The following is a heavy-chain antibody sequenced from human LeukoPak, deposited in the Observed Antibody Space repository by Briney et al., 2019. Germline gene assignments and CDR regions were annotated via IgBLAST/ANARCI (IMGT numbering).Heavy chain of an antibody. CDR1: GFTFISNW. D-gene: IGHD1-26*01. Sequence: GGSLRLSCAASGFTFISNWMSWVRQAPGKGLEWVSLIYSGGSTYYADPVKGRFTISRDNSKNTLYLQMNSLRAQDTAVCYCATYSSFDNWGQGTMGTVSS. J-gene: IGHJ4*01. V-gene: IGHV3-53*05. CDR2: IYSGGST. CDR3: ATYSSFDN.